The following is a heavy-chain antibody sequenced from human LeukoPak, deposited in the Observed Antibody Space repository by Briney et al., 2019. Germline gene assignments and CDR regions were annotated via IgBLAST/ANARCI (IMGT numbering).Heavy chain of an antibody. D-gene: IGHD3-10*01. CDR3: ARDLYGSGSYYNVI. Sequence: GGSLGLSCAASGFTFDDYGMTWVRQAPGKGLEWVSSISSSSSYIYYADSVKGRFTISRDNAKNSLYLQMNSLRAEDTAVYYCARDLYGSGSYYNVIWGQGTLVTVSS. CDR2: ISSSSSYI. V-gene: IGHV3-21*01. CDR1: GFTFDDYG. J-gene: IGHJ4*02.